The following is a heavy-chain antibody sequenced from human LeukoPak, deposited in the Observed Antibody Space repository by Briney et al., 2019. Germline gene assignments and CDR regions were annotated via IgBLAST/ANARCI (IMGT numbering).Heavy chain of an antibody. J-gene: IGHJ4*02. V-gene: IGHV1-2*02. D-gene: IGHD7-27*01. CDR2: INPNSGAT. Sequence: ASVKVSCKASGYTFTSYAMNWVRQAPGQGPEWMGWINPNSGATYYAQKFQGRVTMTRDTSISTVYMDLSRLRSDDTAVYYCARVGHWGYYFDYWGQGTLVTVSS. CDR3: ARVGHWGYYFDY. CDR1: GYTFTSYA.